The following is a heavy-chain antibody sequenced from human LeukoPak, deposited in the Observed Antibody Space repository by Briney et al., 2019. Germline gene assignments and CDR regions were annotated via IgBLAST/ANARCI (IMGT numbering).Heavy chain of an antibody. CDR3: ARGVTEYDFWSGYSYFDY. J-gene: IGHJ4*02. Sequence: SETLSLTCTVSGGSISSSSYYWGWIRQPPGKGLEWIGSIYYSGSTYYNPSLKSRVTISVDTSKNQFSLKLSSVTAADTAVYYCARGVTEYDFWSGYSYFDYWGQGTLVTVSS. CDR2: IYYSGST. CDR1: GGSISSSSYY. D-gene: IGHD3-3*01. V-gene: IGHV4-39*01.